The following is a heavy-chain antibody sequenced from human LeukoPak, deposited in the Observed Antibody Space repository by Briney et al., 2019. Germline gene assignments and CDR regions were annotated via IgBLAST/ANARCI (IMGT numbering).Heavy chain of an antibody. CDR2: ISGSGGST. J-gene: IGHJ4*02. CDR1: GFTFSSYA. V-gene: IGHV3-23*01. CDR3: AKGPNIVVVTAIDH. D-gene: IGHD2-21*02. Sequence: GGSLRLSCAASGFTFSSYAMSWVPQAPGKGLEWVSAISGSGGSTYYADSVKGRFTISRDNSKNTVYLQMNSLRAEDTAVYYCAKGPNIVVVTAIDHWGQGTLVTVSS.